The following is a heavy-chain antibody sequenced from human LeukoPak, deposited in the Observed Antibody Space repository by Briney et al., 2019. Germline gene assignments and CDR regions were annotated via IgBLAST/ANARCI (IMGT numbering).Heavy chain of an antibody. Sequence: GGSLRLSCAASGFTFSSYGMSWVRQAPGKGLEWVSAISGSGGSTYYADSVKGRFTISRDNSKNTLYLQMNSLRAEDTAVYYCAKDAYGSGSYTQSDPWGQGTLVTVSS. CDR1: GFTFSSYG. CDR3: AKDAYGSGSYTQSDP. D-gene: IGHD3-10*01. J-gene: IGHJ5*02. V-gene: IGHV3-23*01. CDR2: ISGSGGST.